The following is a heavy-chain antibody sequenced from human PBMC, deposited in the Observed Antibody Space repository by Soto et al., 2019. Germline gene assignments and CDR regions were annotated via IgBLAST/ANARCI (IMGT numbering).Heavy chain of an antibody. V-gene: IGHV1-69*02. D-gene: IGHD2-2*02. CDR1: GGTFSSYT. CDR2: IIPSLGIA. CDR3: AMEYCSSTSCYRDY. Sequence: QVQLVQSGAEVKKPEPSVKVSCKASGGTFSSYTISWVRQAPGQGLEWMGRIIPSLGIANYAQKFPGRVTITADKSTSTAYMELISLRSEDTAVYYCAMEYCSSTSCYRDYWGQGTLVTVSS. J-gene: IGHJ4*02.